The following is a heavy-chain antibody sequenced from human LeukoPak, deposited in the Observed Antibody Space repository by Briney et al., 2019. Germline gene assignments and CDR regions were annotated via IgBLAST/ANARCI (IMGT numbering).Heavy chain of an antibody. Sequence: GVSLRLSCAASGFTFSTYAMAWVRQAPGKGLEWVSAISGTAGRTYYADSVKGRFTISRDNSKNTLYLQMNSLRAEDTALYYCAKANWDDEYIFTNWGQGTLVTVSS. CDR3: AKANWDDEYIFTN. D-gene: IGHD1-1*01. CDR1: GFTFSTYA. V-gene: IGHV3-23*01. CDR2: ISGTAGRT. J-gene: IGHJ4*02.